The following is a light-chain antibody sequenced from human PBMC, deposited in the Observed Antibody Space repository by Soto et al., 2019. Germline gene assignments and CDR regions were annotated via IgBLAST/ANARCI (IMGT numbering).Light chain of an antibody. CDR3: QQYNRYSLT. CDR1: QSISSW. V-gene: IGKV1-5*01. J-gene: IGKJ4*01. Sequence: DIQMTQSPSTLSASVGDRVTITCRASQSISSWLAWYQQKPGKAPKLLIYDASSLELGVPSRFSGSGSDTEFTLTINNLQPDDFATYHCQQYNRYSLTFGGGTKVEIK. CDR2: DAS.